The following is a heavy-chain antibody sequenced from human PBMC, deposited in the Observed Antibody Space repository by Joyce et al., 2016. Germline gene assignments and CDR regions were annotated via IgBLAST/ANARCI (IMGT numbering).Heavy chain of an antibody. CDR2: INSGTTYK. Sequence: EVHLVESGGGLVKPGGSLRLSCAASGFTFSNYNMTWVRQDPGKGLEWVSSINSGTTYKYYADSVQGRFTISRDNAKNSLYLQMNSLRAEDTAVYYCARDLGYFDYWGQGTLVTVSS. J-gene: IGHJ4*02. CDR3: ARDLGYFDY. CDR1: GFTFSNYN. V-gene: IGHV3-21*01.